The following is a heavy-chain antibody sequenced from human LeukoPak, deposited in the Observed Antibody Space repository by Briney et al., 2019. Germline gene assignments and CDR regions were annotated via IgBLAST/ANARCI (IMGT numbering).Heavy chain of an antibody. J-gene: IGHJ4*02. D-gene: IGHD1-26*01. CDR3: ARVKSGSGSYYRYFDY. V-gene: IGHV1-46*01. CDR2: INLSGGSR. CDR1: GYSFISYY. Sequence: ASVKVSCKASGYSFISYYMHWVRQAPGQGLEWMGIINLSGGSRSYAQKFQGRVTMTRDMSTSTVYMELSSLRSEDTAVYYCARVKSGSGSYYRYFDYWGQGTLVTVSS.